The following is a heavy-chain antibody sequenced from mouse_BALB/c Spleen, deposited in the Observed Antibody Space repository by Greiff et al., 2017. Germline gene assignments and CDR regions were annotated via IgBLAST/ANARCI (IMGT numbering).Heavy chain of an antibody. D-gene: IGHD2-3*01. J-gene: IGHJ2*01. CDR1: GFSLTSYG. CDR3: ARTSMIPYFDY. CDR2: IWSGGST. V-gene: IGHV2-2*02. Sequence: VQLQQSGPGLVQPSQSLSITSTVSGFSLTSYGVHWVRQSPGKGLEWLGVIWSGGSTDYNAAFISRLSISKDNSKSQVFFKMNSLQANDTAIYYCARTSMIPYFDYWGQGTTLTVSS.